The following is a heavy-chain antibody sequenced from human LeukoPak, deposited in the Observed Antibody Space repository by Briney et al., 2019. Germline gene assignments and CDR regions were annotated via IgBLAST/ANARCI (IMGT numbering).Heavy chain of an antibody. Sequence: ASVTVSCKASGYTFTSYDINWVRQAPGQGLEWMGWMNPNSGNTGYAQKFQGRVTMTRNTSISTAYMELSSLGSEDTAVYYCATRSSGWHGDWDYWGQGTLVTVSS. CDR1: GYTFTSYD. D-gene: IGHD6-19*01. V-gene: IGHV1-8*01. CDR2: MNPNSGNT. CDR3: ATRSSGWHGDWDY. J-gene: IGHJ4*02.